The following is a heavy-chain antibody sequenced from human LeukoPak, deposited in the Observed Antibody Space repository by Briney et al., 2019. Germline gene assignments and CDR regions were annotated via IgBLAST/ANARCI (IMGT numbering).Heavy chain of an antibody. CDR1: GYTLTGYY. V-gene: IGHV1-2*02. CDR2: INPNSGGT. J-gene: IGHJ5*02. D-gene: IGHD3-3*01. CDR3: ARDLSRAIFGVVSSNWFDP. Sequence: APVKVSCKASGYTLTGYYMHWVRQAPGQGLDWMGWINPNSGGTNYAQKFQGRVTMTRDTSISTAYMELSRLRSDDTAVYYCARDLSRAIFGVVSSNWFDPWGQGTLVTVSS.